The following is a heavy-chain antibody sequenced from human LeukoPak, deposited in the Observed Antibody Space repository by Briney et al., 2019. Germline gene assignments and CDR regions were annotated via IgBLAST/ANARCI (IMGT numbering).Heavy chain of an antibody. D-gene: IGHD3-10*01. CDR1: GYTFTSYG. V-gene: IGHV1-18*01. CDR2: ISAYNGNT. CDR3: ASRYGSGSQYFDY. Sequence: ASVKVSCKASGYTFTSYGSSWVRQAPGQGLEWVGWISAYNGNTNYAQKLQGRVTMTTDTSTSTAYMELSSLRSEDTAVYFCASRYGSGSQYFDYWGQGTLVTVSS. J-gene: IGHJ4*02.